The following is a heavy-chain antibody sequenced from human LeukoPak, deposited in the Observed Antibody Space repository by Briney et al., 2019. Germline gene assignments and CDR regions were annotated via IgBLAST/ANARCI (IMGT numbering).Heavy chain of an antibody. J-gene: IGHJ5*02. CDR2: IYYSGST. V-gene: IGHV4-59*08. Sequence: SETLSLTCTVSGGSISSYYWSWIRQPPGKGLEWIGYIYYSGSTNYNPSLKSRVTISVDTSKNQFSLKLSSVTAADTAVYYCARQGYSIYDSSGYYYYWFDPWGQGTLVTVSS. D-gene: IGHD3-22*01. CDR1: GGSISSYY. CDR3: ARQGYSIYDSSGYYYYWFDP.